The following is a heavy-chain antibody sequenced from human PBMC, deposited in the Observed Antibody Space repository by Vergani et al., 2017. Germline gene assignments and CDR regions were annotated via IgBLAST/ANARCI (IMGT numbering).Heavy chain of an antibody. D-gene: IGHD1-1*01. Sequence: EVELVQSGPEMRKPGESLKIPCKGSEYSFGNYWIGWVRQMPGKGLEWMGIIYPADSDTRDSPSFQGQVTISADKSISTAFLQWDSLKASDTALYYCARHTTYTDSWGQGTLVTVAS. CDR3: ARHTTYTDS. V-gene: IGHV5-51*01. CDR2: IYPADSDT. CDR1: EYSFGNYW. J-gene: IGHJ4*02.